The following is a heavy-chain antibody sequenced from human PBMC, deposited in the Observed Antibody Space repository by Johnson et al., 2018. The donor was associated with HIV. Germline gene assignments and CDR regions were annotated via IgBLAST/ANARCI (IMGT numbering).Heavy chain of an antibody. D-gene: IGHD2-2*01. CDR1: GFTFSSYD. V-gene: IGHV3-13*01. CDR2: IGTAGDT. CDR3: ARDSGSSGQLLGPGDI. Sequence: VQLVESGGGLVQPGGSLRLSCAASGFTFSSYDMHWVRQATGKGLEWVSAIGTAGDTYYPGSVKGRFTISRDNSKNTLYLQMNSLKIQDTAVYYCARDSGSSGQLLGPGDIWG. J-gene: IGHJ3*02.